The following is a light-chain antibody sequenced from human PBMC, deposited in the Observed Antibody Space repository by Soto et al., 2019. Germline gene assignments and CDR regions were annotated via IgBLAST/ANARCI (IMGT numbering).Light chain of an antibody. CDR1: SSDVGNYNY. J-gene: IGLJ1*01. V-gene: IGLV2-14*03. CDR2: DVS. Sequence: QSVLTQPASVSGSPGQSITISCTGASSDVGNYNYVSWYQQHPGKAPKLIIYDVSNRPSGVSNRFSGSKSGNTASLTISGLQAEDEADYYCSSYTSSTTLYVFGPGTKVTVL. CDR3: SSYTSSTTLYV.